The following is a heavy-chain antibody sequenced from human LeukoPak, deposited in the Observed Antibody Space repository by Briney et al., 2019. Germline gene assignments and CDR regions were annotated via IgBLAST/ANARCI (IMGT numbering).Heavy chain of an antibody. V-gene: IGHV3-30*02. Sequence: GGSLRLSCAASGFTFSTHAMHWARQAPGKGLEWVAFIRYDGSTKFYANSVKGRFSISRDDSKSTLYLQMDSLRPEDTAVYYCAKILVGAGTSFRPFDYWGQGTLVTVSS. CDR3: AKILVGAGTSFRPFDY. D-gene: IGHD6-19*01. CDR1: GFTFSTHA. CDR2: IRYDGSTK. J-gene: IGHJ4*02.